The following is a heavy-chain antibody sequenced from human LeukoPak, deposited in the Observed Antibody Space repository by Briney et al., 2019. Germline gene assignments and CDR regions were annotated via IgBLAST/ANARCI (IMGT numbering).Heavy chain of an antibody. CDR2: IYYSGST. J-gene: IGHJ4*02. V-gene: IGHV4-39*01. CDR3: ARHVDSSGAFDY. Sequence: PSETLSLTCTVSGCSISSSSYYWGWIRQPPGKGLEWIGSIYYSGSTYYNPSLKSRVTISVDTSKNQFSLKLSSVTAADTAVYYCARHVDSSGAFDYWGQGTLVTVSS. D-gene: IGHD3-22*01. CDR1: GCSISSSSYY.